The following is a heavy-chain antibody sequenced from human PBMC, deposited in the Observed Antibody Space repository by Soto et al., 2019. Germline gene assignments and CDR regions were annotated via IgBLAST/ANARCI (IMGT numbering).Heavy chain of an antibody. CDR2: IIPILGIA. J-gene: IGHJ4*02. D-gene: IGHD5-12*01. Sequence: QVQLVQSGAEVKKPGSSVKVSCKASGGTFSSYTISWVRQAPGQGLEWMGRIIPILGIANYAQKFQGRVTITADKSTSTAYMELSSLRSEDTAVYYGARDQGGGYVSGWGQGTLVTVSS. CDR3: ARDQGGGYVSG. V-gene: IGHV1-69*08. CDR1: GGTFSSYT.